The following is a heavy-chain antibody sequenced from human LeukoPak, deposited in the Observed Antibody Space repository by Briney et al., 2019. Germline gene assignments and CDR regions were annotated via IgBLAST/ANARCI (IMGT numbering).Heavy chain of an antibody. J-gene: IGHJ3*02. CDR3: ARGMSSGRYAVDI. D-gene: IGHD6-19*01. V-gene: IGHV3-48*01. Sequence: GGSLRPSCAASGFTFSTYSMNWVRQAPGKGLDWVSYISSSSSTIYYADSVKGRFTISRDNAKNSLYLQMNSLRTEDTAVYYCARGMSSGRYAVDIWGQGTMVTVSS. CDR1: GFTFSTYS. CDR2: ISSSSSTI.